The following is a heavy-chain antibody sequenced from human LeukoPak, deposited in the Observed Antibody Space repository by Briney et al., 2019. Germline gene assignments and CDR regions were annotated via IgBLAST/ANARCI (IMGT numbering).Heavy chain of an antibody. CDR3: ARGIVPITIFGVVIIRDYFDY. CDR2: ISSSSSHI. V-gene: IGHV3-21*01. D-gene: IGHD3-3*01. Sequence: PGGSLRLSCAASGFTFSSYSMNWVRQAPGKGLEWVSSISSSSSHIYYADSVKGRFNIPRDNAKNSLYLQMNSLRAEDTAVYDCARGIVPITIFGVVIIRDYFDYWGQGTLVTVSS. CDR1: GFTFSSYS. J-gene: IGHJ4*02.